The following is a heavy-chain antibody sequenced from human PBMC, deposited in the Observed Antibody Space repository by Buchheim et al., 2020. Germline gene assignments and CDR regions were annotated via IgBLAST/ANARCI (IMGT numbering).Heavy chain of an antibody. CDR3: AKILVDTTLSSYYWYFDL. CDR2: ISSDESST. J-gene: IGHJ2*01. V-gene: IGHV3-74*01. CDR1: GFTFSSYW. D-gene: IGHD5-18*01. Sequence: EEQLMESGGGSVQPGGSLRLSCAASGFTFSSYWMHWVRQAPGKGLVWVSRISSDESSTNYADSVKGRFTISRDNAKNTLYLQMNSLRAEDTAVYYCAKILVDTTLSSYYWYFDLWGRGTL.